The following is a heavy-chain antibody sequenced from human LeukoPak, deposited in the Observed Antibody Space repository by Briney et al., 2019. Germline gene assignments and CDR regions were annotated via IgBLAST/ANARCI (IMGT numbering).Heavy chain of an antibody. J-gene: IGHJ4*02. CDR3: ATSSGENPFDY. Sequence: GGSLRLSRAASGFTFSSYAMHWVRQAPGKGLEWVAVISYDGSNKYYADSVKGRFTISRDNSKNTLYLQMNSPRAEDTAVYYCATSSGENPFDYWGQGTLVTVSS. CDR2: ISYDGSNK. D-gene: IGHD3-10*01. CDR1: GFTFSSYA. V-gene: IGHV3-30-3*01.